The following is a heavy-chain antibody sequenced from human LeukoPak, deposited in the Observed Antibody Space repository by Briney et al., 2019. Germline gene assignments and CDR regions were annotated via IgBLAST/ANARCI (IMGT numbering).Heavy chain of an antibody. J-gene: IGHJ4*02. CDR2: IYRTGRT. V-gene: IGHV4-38-2*02. CDR3: ARGTEADGTFMFDF. D-gene: IGHD5-24*01. Sequence: SETLSLTCTVSGYSISSGYYWGWIRQPPGKGLEWIGDIYRTGRTNYNPSLKSRVTISVDKSKKQFSLKLDSVTAADTAVYYCARGTEADGTFMFDFWGQGTLVTVSS. CDR1: GYSISSGYY.